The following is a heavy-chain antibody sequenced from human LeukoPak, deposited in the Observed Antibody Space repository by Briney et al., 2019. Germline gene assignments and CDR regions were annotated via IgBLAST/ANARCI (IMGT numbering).Heavy chain of an antibody. Sequence: GGSLRLSCVVSGFPFSFYELNWVRQAPGKGLEWVSNIGASITATYYADSVKGRFSISRDNSKSSLYLQMNSLRVEDTAVYYCALLAVASDFDYWGQGALVTVSP. D-gene: IGHD6-19*01. CDR2: IGASITAT. CDR3: ALLAVASDFDY. CDR1: GFPFSFYE. J-gene: IGHJ4*02. V-gene: IGHV3-48*03.